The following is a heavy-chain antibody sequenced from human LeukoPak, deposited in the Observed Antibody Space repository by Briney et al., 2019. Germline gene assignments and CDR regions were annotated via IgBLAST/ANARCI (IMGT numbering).Heavy chain of an antibody. Sequence: PGGSLRLSCAASGFTFSSHWMSWVRQAPGKGLEWVANIKQDGSEKYYVDSVKGRFTISRDNAKNSLYLQMNSLRAEDTAVYYCARTDNGYYDSSGYYYDYWGQGTLVTVSS. CDR3: ARTDNGYYDSSGYYYDY. D-gene: IGHD3-22*01. J-gene: IGHJ4*02. V-gene: IGHV3-7*01. CDR2: IKQDGSEK. CDR1: GFTFSSHW.